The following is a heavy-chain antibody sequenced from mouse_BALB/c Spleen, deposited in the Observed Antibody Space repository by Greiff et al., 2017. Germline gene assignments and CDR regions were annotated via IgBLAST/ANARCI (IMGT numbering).Heavy chain of an antibody. CDR1: GYTFTSFW. V-gene: IGHV1-69*02. D-gene: IGHD2-14*01. J-gene: IGHJ2*01. Sequence: QVQLQQPGAELVKPGAPVKLSCKASGYTFTSFWMNWVKQRPGRGLEWIGRIDPSDSETHYNQKFKDKATLTVDKSSSTAYIQLSSLTSEDSAVYYCAREDYRYDFDYWGQGTTLTVSS. CDR3: AREDYRYDFDY. CDR2: IDPSDSET.